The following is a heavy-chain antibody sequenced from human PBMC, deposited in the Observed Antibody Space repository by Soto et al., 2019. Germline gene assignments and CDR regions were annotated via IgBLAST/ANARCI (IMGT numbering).Heavy chain of an antibody. D-gene: IGHD3-16*01. CDR2: TDHSEST. CDR1: DASVRTANYS. CDR3: ARIGASTSKYIDS. V-gene: IGHV4-30-4*01. J-gene: IGHJ4*02. Sequence: PSGTLSLTFTVFDASVRTANYSWGWSRHAQGMGLMWIGYTDHSESTYYPPSLNSRLTMSLDTSNTQFSLRLTSVTAADTAVYYCARIGASTSKYIDSWGQGALVTVSS.